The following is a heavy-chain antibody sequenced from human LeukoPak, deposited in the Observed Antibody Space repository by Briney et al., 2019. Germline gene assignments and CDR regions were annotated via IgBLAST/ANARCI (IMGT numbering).Heavy chain of an antibody. J-gene: IGHJ5*02. CDR3: ARDLPTFLFSIAAAGTGYWFDP. V-gene: IGHV4-38-2*02. CDR1: GYSISSGYY. D-gene: IGHD6-13*01. CDR2: IYHSGST. Sequence: PSETLSLTCTVSGYSISSGYYWGWIRQPPGKGLEWIGSIYHSGSTYYNPSLKSRVTISVDTSKNQFSLKLSSVTAADTAVYYCARDLPTFLFSIAAAGTGYWFDPWGQGTLVTVSS.